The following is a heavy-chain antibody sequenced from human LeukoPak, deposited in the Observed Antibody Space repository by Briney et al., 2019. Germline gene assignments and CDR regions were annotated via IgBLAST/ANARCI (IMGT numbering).Heavy chain of an antibody. V-gene: IGHV4-34*01. CDR3: ARDRRYSSSWRLPGWFDP. D-gene: IGHD6-13*01. J-gene: IGHJ5*02. CDR1: GGSFSGYY. CDR2: INHSGST. Sequence: SETLSLTCAVYGGSFSGYYWSWIRQPPGKGREWIGEINHSGSTNYNPSLKSRVTISVDTSKNQVSLKLSSVTAADTAVYYCARDRRYSSSWRLPGWFDPWGQGTLVTVSS.